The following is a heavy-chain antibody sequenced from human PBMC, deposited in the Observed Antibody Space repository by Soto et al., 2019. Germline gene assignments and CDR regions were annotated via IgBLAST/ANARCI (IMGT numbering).Heavy chain of an antibody. Sequence: ASVKVSCKASGYTFTSCAMHWVRQAPGQRLEWMGWINAGNGNTKYSQKFQGGVTITRDTSASTAYKELSSLRSEDTAVSYCARGISSYYDFWSGSQPLDYWGQGTLVTVSS. J-gene: IGHJ4*02. V-gene: IGHV1-3*01. CDR2: INAGNGNT. CDR3: ARGISSYYDFWSGSQPLDY. CDR1: GYTFTSCA. D-gene: IGHD3-3*01.